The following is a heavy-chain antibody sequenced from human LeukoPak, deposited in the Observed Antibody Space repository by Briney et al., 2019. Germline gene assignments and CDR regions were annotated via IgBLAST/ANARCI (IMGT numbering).Heavy chain of an antibody. CDR3: AKLDNRWSIRDAFDI. CDR1: GFTFSSYA. J-gene: IGHJ3*02. V-gene: IGHV3-23*01. CDR2: ISGSGGST. D-gene: IGHD1-14*01. Sequence: GGSLRLSCAASGFTFSSYAMSWVRQAPGKGLEWVSAISGSGGSTYSADSVKGRFTISRDNSKNTLYLQMNSLRAEDTAVYYCAKLDNRWSIRDAFDIWGQGTMVTVSS.